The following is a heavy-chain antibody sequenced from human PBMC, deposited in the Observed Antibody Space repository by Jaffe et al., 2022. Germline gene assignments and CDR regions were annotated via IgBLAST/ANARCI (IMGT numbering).Heavy chain of an antibody. CDR2: INHSGST. Sequence: QVQLQQWGAGLLKPSETLSLTCAVYGGSFSGYYWSWIRQPPGKGLEWIGEINHSGSTNYNPSLKSRVTISVDTSKNQFSLKLSSVTAADTAVYYCARAESYDYIWGSYRAGAGRGYFDYWGQGTLVTVSS. CDR3: ARAESYDYIWGSYRAGAGRGYFDY. V-gene: IGHV4-34*01. D-gene: IGHD3-16*02. J-gene: IGHJ4*02. CDR1: GGSFSGYY.